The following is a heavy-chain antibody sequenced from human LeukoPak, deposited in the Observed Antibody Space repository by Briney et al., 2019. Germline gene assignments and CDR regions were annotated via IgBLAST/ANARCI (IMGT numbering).Heavy chain of an antibody. CDR2: MSPNSGNT. CDR3: ARPNRMGNDAFDI. Sequence: ASVKVSCKASGYTFTSYDINWVRQATGQGLEWMGWMSPNSGNTGYAQKFQGRVTMTRNTSISTAYMELSSLRSEDTALYYCARPNRMGNDAFDIWGQGTMVTVSS. J-gene: IGHJ3*02. CDR1: GYTFTSYD. V-gene: IGHV1-8*01. D-gene: IGHD3-16*01.